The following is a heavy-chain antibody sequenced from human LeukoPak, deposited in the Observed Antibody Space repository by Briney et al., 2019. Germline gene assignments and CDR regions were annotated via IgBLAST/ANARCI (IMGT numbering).Heavy chain of an antibody. V-gene: IGHV3-30*04. Sequence: GRSLRLSCAASGFTFSSYAMHWVRQAPGKGLEWVAVISYDGSNKYYADSVKGRFTISRDNSKNTLYLQMNRLRAEDTAVYYCARGSDRIVATIFDYGGQGTLVTVSS. J-gene: IGHJ4*02. CDR2: ISYDGSNK. CDR3: ARGSDRIVATIFDY. D-gene: IGHD5-12*01. CDR1: GFTFSSYA.